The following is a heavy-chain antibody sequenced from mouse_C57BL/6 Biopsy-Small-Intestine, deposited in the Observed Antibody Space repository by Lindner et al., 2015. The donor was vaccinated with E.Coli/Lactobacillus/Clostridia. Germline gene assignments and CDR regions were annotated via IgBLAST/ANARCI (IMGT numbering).Heavy chain of an antibody. D-gene: IGHD2-4*01. Sequence: PEQGLEWIGRIDPASGNTKYAPKFQDKATITADTSSNTAYLQLSSLTSEDTAVYYCARSTTMITAWFAYWGQGTLVTVSA. V-gene: IGHV14-3*01. CDR2: IDPASGNT. CDR3: ARSTTMITAWFAY. J-gene: IGHJ3*01.